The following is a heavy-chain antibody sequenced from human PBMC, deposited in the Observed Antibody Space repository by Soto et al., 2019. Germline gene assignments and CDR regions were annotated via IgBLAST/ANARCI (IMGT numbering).Heavy chain of an antibody. CDR1: RFLFGDHG. Sequence: PLRLCCAASRFLFGDHGFRWVRQAPGKGLEWVAGITSRGTDIAYTDSVKGRFTISRDNSKNTFYLQMNSLRTEDTAVYYCANGEDGYYDYSLGYWGQGTKVTVSS. D-gene: IGHD5-12*01. CDR2: ITSRGTDI. J-gene: IGHJ4*02. V-gene: IGHV3-9*01. CDR3: ANGEDGYYDYSLGY.